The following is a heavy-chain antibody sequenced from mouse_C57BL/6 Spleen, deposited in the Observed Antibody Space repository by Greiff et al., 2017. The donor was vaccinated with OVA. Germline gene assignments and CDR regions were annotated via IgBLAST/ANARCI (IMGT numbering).Heavy chain of an antibody. CDR1: GYTFTDYY. CDR3: ARWLYDGLYYYAMDY. Sequence: EVQLQQSGPELVKPGASVKISCKASGYTFTDYYMNWVKQSHGKSLEWIGDINPNNGGTSYNQKFKGKATLTVDKSSSTAYMELRSLTSEDSAVYYCARWLYDGLYYYAMDYWGQGTSVTVSS. CDR2: INPNNGGT. J-gene: IGHJ4*01. D-gene: IGHD2-3*01. V-gene: IGHV1-26*01.